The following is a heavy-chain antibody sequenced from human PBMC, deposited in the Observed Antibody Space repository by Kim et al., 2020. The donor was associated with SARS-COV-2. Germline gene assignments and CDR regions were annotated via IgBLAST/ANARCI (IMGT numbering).Heavy chain of an antibody. CDR2: ISWDGGST. V-gene: IGHV3-43*01. J-gene: IGHJ6*02. Sequence: GGSLRLSCAASGFTFDDYTMHWVRQAPGKGLEWVSLISWDGGSTYYADSVKGRFTISRDNSKNSLYLQMNSLRTEDTALYYCAKDMGYSTHYYYYGMDVWGQGTTVTVSS. D-gene: IGHD6-13*01. CDR1: GFTFDDYT. CDR3: AKDMGYSTHYYYYGMDV.